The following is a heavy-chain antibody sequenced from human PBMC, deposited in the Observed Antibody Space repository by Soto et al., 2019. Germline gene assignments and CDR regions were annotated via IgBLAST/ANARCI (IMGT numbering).Heavy chain of an antibody. CDR1: GGSFSGYY. J-gene: IGHJ4*02. V-gene: IGHV4-34*01. CDR2: INHSGIT. CDR3: ARGSVDYNFCSGYYSRFYYFDF. D-gene: IGHD3-3*01. Sequence: QVHLQQWGAGLLKSSETLSLTCAVYGGSFSGYYWSWIRQPPGKGLEWIGEINHSGITNYNPSLKSRVTISVDTSKNQFSLNLTSMTAADTAVYYCARGSVDYNFCSGYYSRFYYFDFWGQGTLVTVSS.